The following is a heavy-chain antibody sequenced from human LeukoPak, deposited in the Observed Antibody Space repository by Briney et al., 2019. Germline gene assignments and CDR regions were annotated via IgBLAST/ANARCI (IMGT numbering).Heavy chain of an antibody. CDR2: IASDGSST. Sequence: GGSLRLSCAASGFTLSSYWMNWVRQAPGKGLVWVSRIASDGSSTTYADSVKGRFSISRDNAKNTLYLQMNSLRVEDTAVYYCVGEYSSSYEIDYWGQGTLVTVSS. V-gene: IGHV3-74*01. J-gene: IGHJ4*02. D-gene: IGHD6-6*01. CDR3: VGEYSSSYEIDY. CDR1: GFTLSSYW.